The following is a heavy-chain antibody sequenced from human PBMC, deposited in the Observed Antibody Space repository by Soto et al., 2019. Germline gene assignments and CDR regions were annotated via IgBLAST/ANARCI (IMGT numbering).Heavy chain of an antibody. CDR3: ARVLQLVGYFYYYMDV. CDR1: GYTFTNYG. J-gene: IGHJ6*03. CDR2: ISAYNGNT. D-gene: IGHD6-6*01. Sequence: QVQLLQSGAEVKKPGASVKVSCKASGYTFTNYGITWVRQAPGQGLEWMGWISAYNGNTHYTQRLQGRVTMTTDTSTSTAYMELRGLRSDDTAVYYWARVLQLVGYFYYYMDVCGNGTTGTVSS. V-gene: IGHV1-18*01.